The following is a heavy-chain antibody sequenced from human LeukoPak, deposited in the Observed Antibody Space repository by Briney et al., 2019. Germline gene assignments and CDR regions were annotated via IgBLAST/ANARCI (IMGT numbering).Heavy chain of an antibody. CDR1: GYTFTGYY. J-gene: IGHJ4*02. V-gene: IGHV1-2*02. CDR2: INPNSGGT. Sequence: GASVTVSCKASGYTFTGYYMHWVRQAPGQGLEWMGWINPNSGGTNYAQKFQGRVTMTRDTSISTAYMELSSLRSEDTAVYYCARGPSVAAHFDYWGQGTLVTVSS. D-gene: IGHD6-13*01. CDR3: ARGPSVAAHFDY.